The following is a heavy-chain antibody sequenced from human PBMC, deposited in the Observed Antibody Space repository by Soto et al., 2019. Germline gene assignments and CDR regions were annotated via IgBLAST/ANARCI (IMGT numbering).Heavy chain of an antibody. CDR2: ISYDGSNK. V-gene: IGHV3-30*03. D-gene: IGHD4-17*01. CDR1: GFTFSSYG. J-gene: IGHJ4*02. CDR3: ARDGSLDYLYYFDY. Sequence: GGSLRLSCAGSGFTFSSYGIHWVRQAPGKGLEWVAVISYDGSNKYYADSVKGRFTISRDNSKNTLYLQMNSLRAEDTAVYYCARDGSLDYLYYFDYWGQGTLVTVSS.